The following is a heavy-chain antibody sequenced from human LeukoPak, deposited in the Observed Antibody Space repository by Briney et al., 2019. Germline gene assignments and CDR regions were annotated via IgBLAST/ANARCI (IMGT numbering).Heavy chain of an antibody. D-gene: IGHD2-2*02. CDR1: DDSITMYY. V-gene: IGHV4-59*01. CDR3: ARAPSYTYFDY. Sequence: SETLSLTCTVSDDSITMYYWTWIRQPPGKGLEWIGYIYYSGSTNYNPSLKSRVTISVDTSKNQFSLKLSSVTAADTAVYYCARAPSYTYFDYWGQGTLVTVSS. J-gene: IGHJ4*02. CDR2: IYYSGST.